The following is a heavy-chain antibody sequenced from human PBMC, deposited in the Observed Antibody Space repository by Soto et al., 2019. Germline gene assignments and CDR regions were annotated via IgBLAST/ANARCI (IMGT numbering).Heavy chain of an antibody. CDR3: ARGINYYGSGDDAFDI. V-gene: IGHV1-8*01. D-gene: IGHD3-10*01. CDR2: MNPNSGNT. Sequence: QVQLVQSGAEVKKPGASVKVSCKASGYTFTSYDINWVRQATGQGLEWMGWMNPNSGNTGYAQKFQGRVNMTRNTSIRTAYMELSSLRSEDTAMYYCARGINYYGSGDDAFDIWGQGTMVTVSS. J-gene: IGHJ3*02. CDR1: GYTFTSYD.